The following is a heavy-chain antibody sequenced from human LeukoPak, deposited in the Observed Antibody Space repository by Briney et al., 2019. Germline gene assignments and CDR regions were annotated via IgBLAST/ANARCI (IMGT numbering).Heavy chain of an antibody. D-gene: IGHD5-12*01. V-gene: IGHV3-23*01. Sequence: GGSLRLSCAASGFTFSSYAMSWVRQAPGKGLEWVSAISRSGGSTYYADPVRGRFTISRDNSKNTLYLQMNSLRAEDTAVYYCVGFIVATINFDYWGQGTLVTVSS. CDR3: VGFIVATINFDY. J-gene: IGHJ4*02. CDR1: GFTFSSYA. CDR2: ISRSGGST.